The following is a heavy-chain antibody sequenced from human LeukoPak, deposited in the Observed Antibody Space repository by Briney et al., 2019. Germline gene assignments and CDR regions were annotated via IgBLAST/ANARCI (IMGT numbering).Heavy chain of an antibody. CDR3: ASKDRGYSYGSYYYYYMDV. J-gene: IGHJ6*03. CDR2: IIPIFDTA. Sequence: SVKVSCKASGGTFSSYAISWVRQAPGQGLEWMGGIIPIFDTANYAQKFQGRVTITTDESTSTAYMELSSLRSEDTAVYYCASKDRGYSYGSYYYYYMDVWGKGTTVTVSS. D-gene: IGHD5-18*01. V-gene: IGHV1-69*05. CDR1: GGTFSSYA.